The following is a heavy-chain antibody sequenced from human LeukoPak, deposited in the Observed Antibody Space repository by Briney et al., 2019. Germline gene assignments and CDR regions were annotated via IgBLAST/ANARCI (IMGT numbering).Heavy chain of an antibody. CDR1: GFTVSSNY. Sequence: GGFLRLSCAASGFTVSSNYVSWVRQAPGKGLEWVSVIYSGGSTYYADSVKGRFTISRDSSKNTLYLQMNSLRAEDTAVYYCARTWGPLRWYFDFWGQGTLVTVSS. CDR3: ARTWGPLRWYFDF. J-gene: IGHJ4*02. V-gene: IGHV3-66*01. CDR2: IYSGGST. D-gene: IGHD1-26*01.